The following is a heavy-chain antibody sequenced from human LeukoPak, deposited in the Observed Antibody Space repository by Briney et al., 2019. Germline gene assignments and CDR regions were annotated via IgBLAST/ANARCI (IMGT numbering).Heavy chain of an antibody. CDR3: ARQFYDRSTYFDH. Sequence: PGGSLRLSCAASGFSFSTYSMHWVRQAPGKGLEWVALISYDGGNKYYADSVKGRFTISRDNSKNTLHLQMSSLRPEDTAVYYCARQFYDRSTYFDHWGQGTPVTVSS. J-gene: IGHJ5*02. CDR2: ISYDGGNK. D-gene: IGHD3-22*01. V-gene: IGHV3-30-3*01. CDR1: GFSFSTYS.